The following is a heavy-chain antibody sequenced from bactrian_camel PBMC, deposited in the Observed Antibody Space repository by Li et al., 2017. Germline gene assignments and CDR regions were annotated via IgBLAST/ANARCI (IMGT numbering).Heavy chain of an antibody. V-gene: IGHV3S9*01. D-gene: IGHD3*01. CDR1: GFTFSRYC. CDR3: AADRALDDDCYVGSLYTDFAY. CDR2: IDSDGIT. Sequence: HVQLVESGGGSVQAGGSLRLSCAASGFTFSRYCMGWFRQVPGLEREGIGSIDSDGITTYADSLKARFTISRDNAKSTLYLQMNNLKPEDTAMYYCAADRALDDDCYVGSLYTDFAYWGQGTQVTVS. J-gene: IGHJ6*01.